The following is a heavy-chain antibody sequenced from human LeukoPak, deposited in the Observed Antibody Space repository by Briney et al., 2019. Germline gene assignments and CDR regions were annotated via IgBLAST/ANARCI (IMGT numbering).Heavy chain of an antibody. CDR1: GDSISGRTYY. Sequence: SETLSLTCSVSGDSISGRTYYWTWIRQHPEKGLEWIGYIWNSGSTNYNPALKSRVTISVDTSKNQFSLKLTSVTAADTAIYHCARDVSSMFPNWFDPWGQGILVIVSS. CDR2: IWNSGST. CDR3: ARDVSSMFPNWFDP. D-gene: IGHD6-6*01. V-gene: IGHV4-31*03. J-gene: IGHJ5*02.